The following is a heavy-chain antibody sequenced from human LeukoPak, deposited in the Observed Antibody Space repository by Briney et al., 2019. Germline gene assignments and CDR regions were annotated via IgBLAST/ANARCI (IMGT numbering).Heavy chain of an antibody. CDR1: GGSISSSSYY. Sequence: SETLSLTCTVSGGSISSSSYYWGWIRQPPGKGLEWIGSIYYSGSTYYNPSLESRVTISVDTSKNQFSLKLSSVTAADTAVYYCARLRGSGSRWGQGTLVTVSS. D-gene: IGHD3-10*01. J-gene: IGHJ4*02. V-gene: IGHV4-39*01. CDR2: IYYSGST. CDR3: ARLRGSGSR.